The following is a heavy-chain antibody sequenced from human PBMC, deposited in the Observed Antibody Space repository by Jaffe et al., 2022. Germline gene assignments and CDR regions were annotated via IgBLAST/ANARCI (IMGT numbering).Heavy chain of an antibody. CDR3: ARAGVVSAAINWFDP. CDR1: GGSISSGSYY. J-gene: IGHJ5*02. V-gene: IGHV4-61*02. Sequence: QVQLQESGPGLVKPSETLSLTCTVSGGSISSGSYYWTWIRQPAGKGLEWIGRIYTSGSTNYNPSLKSRVTISVDTSKNHFSLELTSVTAADTAVYYCARAGVVSAAINWFDPWGQGTLVTVSS. CDR2: IYTSGST. D-gene: IGHD2-2*01.